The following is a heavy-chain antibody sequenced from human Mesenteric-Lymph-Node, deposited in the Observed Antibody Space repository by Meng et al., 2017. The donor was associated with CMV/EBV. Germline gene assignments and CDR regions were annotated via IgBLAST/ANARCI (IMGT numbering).Heavy chain of an antibody. CDR2: SYHSRST. CDR1: APSVFSFSC. Sequence: SAPSVFSFSCYSWVRPPPGPGLELVGVSYHSRSTNYIPSLNTRIALSVDKSDNQFSLKLRSVTAAGTAVYYCARQGTTGGELVVDPWGQGTLVTVSS. CDR3: ARQGTTGGELVVDP. J-gene: IGHJ5*02. V-gene: IGHV4-4*02. D-gene: IGHD1-7*01.